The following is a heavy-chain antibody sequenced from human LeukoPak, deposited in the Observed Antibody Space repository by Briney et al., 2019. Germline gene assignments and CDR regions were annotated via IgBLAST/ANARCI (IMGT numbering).Heavy chain of an antibody. J-gene: IGHJ4*02. CDR1: GGTFSSYA. CDR2: IIPIFGTA. CDR3: ARDSELYFDSSYYFDY. D-gene: IGHD3-9*01. V-gene: IGHV1-69*13. Sequence: SVKVSCKASGGTFSSYAFSWVRQAPGQGLEWMGGIIPIFGTANYAQKFQGRVTITADQSTSTAYMELSSLRAEDTAVYYCARDSELYFDSSYYFDYWGQGTLVTVSS.